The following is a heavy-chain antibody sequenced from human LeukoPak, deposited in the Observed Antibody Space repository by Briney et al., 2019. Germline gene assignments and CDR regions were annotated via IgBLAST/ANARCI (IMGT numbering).Heavy chain of an antibody. CDR3: ARIAVTSGWGYFDY. CDR2: IYSTGST. J-gene: IGHJ4*02. Sequence: SETLSLTCTVSGVSMVSFYWMWLRQPPGKGLDWIGYIYSTGSTNYNPPLKSRVTISVDTSKNQFSLNLSSVTAADTAVYYCARIAVTSGWGYFDYWGQGTLVTASS. CDR1: GVSMVSFY. V-gene: IGHV4-59*01. D-gene: IGHD6-19*01.